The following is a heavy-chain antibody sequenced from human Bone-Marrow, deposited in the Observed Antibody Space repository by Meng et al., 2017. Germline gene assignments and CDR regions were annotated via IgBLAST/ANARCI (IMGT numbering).Heavy chain of an antibody. V-gene: IGHV1-2*06. J-gene: IGHJ4*02. CDR2: INPKSGDT. Sequence: QVQVVKSGAEVKKAGASVKVSCKPSGYNFPDYYIHWVRRAPGQGLEWMGRINPKSGDTHYAQKFQARVTMTGDTSISTAYMELSGLRSDDTAMYYCARDEDISAAGKLFGDYWGQGTLVTVSS. D-gene: IGHD6-25*01. CDR3: ARDEDISAAGKLFGDY. CDR1: GYNFPDYY.